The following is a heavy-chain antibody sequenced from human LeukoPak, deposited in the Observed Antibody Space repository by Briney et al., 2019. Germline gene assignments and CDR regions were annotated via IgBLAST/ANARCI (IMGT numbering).Heavy chain of an antibody. D-gene: IGHD3-22*01. J-gene: IGHJ5*02. V-gene: IGHV3-74*01. CDR2: INSDGINT. Sequence: GGSLRLSCAASGFTFSNYWMHWVRQAPGKGLVWVSRINSDGINTSYADSVKGRFTISRDNAKNTLNLQMNSPRAEDTAVYYCARDLGQYYDTSDNWFDPWGQGSLVTVSS. CDR3: ARDLGQYYDTSDNWFDP. CDR1: GFTFSNYW.